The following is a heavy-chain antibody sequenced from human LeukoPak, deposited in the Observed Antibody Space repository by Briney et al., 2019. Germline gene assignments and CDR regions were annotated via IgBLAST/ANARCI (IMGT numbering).Heavy chain of an antibody. CDR2: TSGSGGST. CDR1: GFTFSSYA. V-gene: IGHV3-23*01. CDR3: AKDPTPNSGSYPYYFDY. D-gene: IGHD1-26*01. Sequence: GGSLRLSCAASGFTFSSYAMSWVRQAPGKGLEWVSATSGSGGSTYYADSVKGRFTISRDNSKNTLYLQMNSLRAEDTAVYYCAKDPTPNSGSYPYYFDYWGQGTLVTVSS. J-gene: IGHJ4*02.